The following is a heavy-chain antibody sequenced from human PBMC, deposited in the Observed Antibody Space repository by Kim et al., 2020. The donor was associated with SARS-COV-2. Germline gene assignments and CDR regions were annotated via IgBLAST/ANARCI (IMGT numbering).Heavy chain of an antibody. V-gene: IGHV3-7*01. CDR1: GFSFSNYW. J-gene: IGHJ4*02. D-gene: IGHD3-10*01. CDR2: TNQGESEK. CDR3: VRYGSGSYWRSFDF. Sequence: GGSLRLSCAASGFSFSNYWMNWVRQAPGKVLEWVANTNQGESEKYYVGSVKGRFTISRDNANSLYLQMNSLRAEDTALYYCVRYGSGSYWRSFDFWGQGILVTVSS.